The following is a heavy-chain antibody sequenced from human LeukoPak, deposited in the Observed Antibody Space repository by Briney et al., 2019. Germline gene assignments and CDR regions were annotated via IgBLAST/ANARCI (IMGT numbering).Heavy chain of an antibody. CDR1: GYTFTSYD. CDR3: AREPRISMVRGDYYYMDV. Sequence: ASVKVSCKASGYTFTSYDIIWVRQATGQGLEWMGWMNPNSGNTGYAQKFQGRVTMTRNTSISTAYMELSSLRSEDTAVYYCAREPRISMVRGDYYYMDVWGKGTTVTVSS. J-gene: IGHJ6*03. V-gene: IGHV1-8*01. CDR2: MNPNSGNT. D-gene: IGHD3-10*01.